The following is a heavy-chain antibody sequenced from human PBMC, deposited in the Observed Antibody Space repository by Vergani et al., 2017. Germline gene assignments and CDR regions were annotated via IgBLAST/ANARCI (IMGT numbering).Heavy chain of an antibody. D-gene: IGHD1-26*01. CDR2: IIPILGIA. Sequence: QVQLVESGGGVVQPGRSLRLSCAASGFTFSSYTISWVRQAPGQGLEWMGRIIPILGIANYAQKFQGRVTITADKSTSTAYMELSSLRSEDTAVYYCARGESLMGATSGYDYWGQGTLVTVSS. J-gene: IGHJ4*02. CDR1: GFTFSSYT. CDR3: ARGESLMGATSGYDY. V-gene: IGHV1-69*09.